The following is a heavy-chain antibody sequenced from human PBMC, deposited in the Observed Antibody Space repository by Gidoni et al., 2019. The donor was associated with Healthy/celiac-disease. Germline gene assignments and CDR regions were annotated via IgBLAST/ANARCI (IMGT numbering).Heavy chain of an antibody. CDR3: ARDFGYCSGGSCYKYYFDY. D-gene: IGHD2-15*01. J-gene: IGHJ4*02. CDR2: INPNRGGT. V-gene: IGHV1-2*02. Sequence: QVQLVQSGAEVKKPGASVKVSCKASGYTFTGYYMHWVRQAPGQGLEWMGWINPNRGGTNYAQKFQGRVTMTRDTSISTAYMELSRLRSDDTAVYYCARDFGYCSGGSCYKYYFDYWGQGTLVTVSS. CDR1: GYTFTGYY.